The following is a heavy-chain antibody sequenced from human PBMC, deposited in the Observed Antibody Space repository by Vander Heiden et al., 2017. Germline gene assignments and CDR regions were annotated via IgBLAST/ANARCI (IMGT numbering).Heavy chain of an antibody. CDR3: AKDRNYYGSGSRGFDY. CDR1: GLPFTSYA. D-gene: IGHD3-10*01. CDR2: ISGSGGST. V-gene: IGHV3-23*01. Sequence: EVQLLESGGGLVQPGGSLRLSCAASGLPFTSYAMGWVRQAPGKGLEWVSAISGSGGSTYYADSVKGRFTISRDNSKNTLYLQMNSLRAEDTAVYYCAKDRNYYGSGSRGFDYWGQGTLVTVSS. J-gene: IGHJ4*02.